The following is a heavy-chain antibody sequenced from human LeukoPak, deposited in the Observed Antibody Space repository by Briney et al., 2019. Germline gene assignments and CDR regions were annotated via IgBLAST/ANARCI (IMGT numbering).Heavy chain of an antibody. D-gene: IGHD1-7*01. CDR2: IYYSGST. V-gene: IGHV4-39*01. CDR3: ARPGLELRNGPYDY. CDR1: GGSISSSSYY. J-gene: IGHJ4*02. Sequence: SETLSLTCTVSGGSISSSSYYWGWIRQPPGKGLEWIGSIYYSGSTYYNPSLKTRVTISVDTSKNQFSLKLSSVTTADTAVYYCARPGLELRNGPYDYWGQGTLVTVSS.